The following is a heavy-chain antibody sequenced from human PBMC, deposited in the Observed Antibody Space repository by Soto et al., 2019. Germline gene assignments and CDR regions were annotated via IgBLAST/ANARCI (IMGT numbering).Heavy chain of an antibody. CDR2: ISRGATTT. V-gene: IGHV3-48*03. Sequence: LRLSCAVSGLTFSSFEMDWVRQAAGKGPEWISYISRGATTTYYADSVRGRFTISRDDAENSVFLQMNSLRAEDTAVYYCASSYCSGGSCYPSRNYYYGMDVWGQGTTVTVSS. D-gene: IGHD2-15*01. J-gene: IGHJ6*02. CDR1: GLTFSSFE. CDR3: ASSYCSGGSCYPSRNYYYGMDV.